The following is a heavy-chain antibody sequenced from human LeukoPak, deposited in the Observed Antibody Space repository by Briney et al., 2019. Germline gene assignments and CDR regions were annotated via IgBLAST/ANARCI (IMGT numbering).Heavy chain of an antibody. V-gene: IGHV1-69*13. J-gene: IGHJ4*02. D-gene: IGHD6-13*01. Sequence: GASVKVSCKASGGTFSSYAISWVRQAPGQGLEWMGGIIPIFGTANYAQKFQGRVTITADESTSTASMELSSLRSEDTAVYYCARDRGIAAAGTIDYWGQGTLVTVSS. CDR2: IIPIFGTA. CDR3: ARDRGIAAAGTIDY. CDR1: GGTFSSYA.